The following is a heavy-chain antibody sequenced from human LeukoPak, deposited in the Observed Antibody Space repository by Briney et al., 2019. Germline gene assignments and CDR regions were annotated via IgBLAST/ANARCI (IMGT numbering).Heavy chain of an antibody. CDR3: ARMYSSSLSDPLDC. J-gene: IGHJ4*02. V-gene: IGHV4-61*05. CDR2: IYYSGST. Sequence: SETLSLTCTVSGGSISGSSYYWGWIRQPPGKGLEWIGYIYYSGSTNYNPSLKSRVTISVDTSKNQFSLKLSSVTAADTAVYYCARMYSSSLSDPLDCWGQGTLVTVSS. D-gene: IGHD6-13*01. CDR1: GGSISGSSYY.